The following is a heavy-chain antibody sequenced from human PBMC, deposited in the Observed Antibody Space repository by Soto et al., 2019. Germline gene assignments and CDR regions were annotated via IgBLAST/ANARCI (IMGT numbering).Heavy chain of an antibody. Sequence: PSQTLSLTCAISGDSVYSNSAAWNWVRQSPSRGLEWLGRTYYKSKWDTDYAVPVKSRITINPDTSKNQFSLQLNSVTPEDTAVYYCARGRFLSGWSVYKDYHYFYGMDVWGQGTTVTVSS. J-gene: IGHJ6*02. CDR1: GDSVYSNSAA. V-gene: IGHV6-1*01. CDR3: ARGRFLSGWSVYKDYHYFYGMDV. D-gene: IGHD6-19*01. CDR2: TYYKSKWDT.